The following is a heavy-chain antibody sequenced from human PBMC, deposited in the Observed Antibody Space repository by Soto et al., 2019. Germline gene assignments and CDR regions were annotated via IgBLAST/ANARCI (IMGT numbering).Heavy chain of an antibody. CDR3: ARDLSPEPSGSFNFDY. D-gene: IGHD1-26*01. Sequence: EVQLVESGGGLVQPGGSLRLSCAASGFTFSSYSMNWVRQAPGKGLEWVSYISSSSSTIYYADSVKGRFTISRDNAKNSLYLQMNSLRDEDTAVYYCARDLSPEPSGSFNFDYWGQGTLVTVSS. CDR2: ISSSSSTI. CDR1: GFTFSSYS. J-gene: IGHJ4*02. V-gene: IGHV3-48*02.